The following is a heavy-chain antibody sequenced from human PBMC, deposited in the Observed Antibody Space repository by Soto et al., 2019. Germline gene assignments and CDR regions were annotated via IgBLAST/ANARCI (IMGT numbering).Heavy chain of an antibody. CDR1: GGSFSGYY. D-gene: IGHD3-3*02. J-gene: IGHJ6*02. CDR3: ARDRQYSQFWSGYQNEGPYNMDV. Sequence: PSETLSLTCAVYGGSFSGYYWTWIRQAPGKGLEWIGEINHSGGTNYNSSLKSRVILSVDTSKNQFSLILYSVTAADTAVYFFARDRQYSQFWSGYQNEGPYNMDVWGQGTTVTVSS. CDR2: INHSGGT. V-gene: IGHV4-34*01.